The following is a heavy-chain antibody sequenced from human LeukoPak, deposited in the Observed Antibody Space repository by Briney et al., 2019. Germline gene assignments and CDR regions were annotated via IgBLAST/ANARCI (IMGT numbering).Heavy chain of an antibody. J-gene: IGHJ5*02. CDR1: GFTFSNYW. V-gene: IGHV3-74*01. CDR3: ARLGRGGGYDILTGPS. D-gene: IGHD3-9*01. Sequence: GGSLRLSCVASGFTFSNYWMYWVRQAPGKGLEWVSRINSDASSISYVDSVRGRFTISRDNAKNTLYLQMNSLRTEDTAVYYCARLGRGGGYDILTGPSWGRGTLVTVSS. CDR2: INSDASSI.